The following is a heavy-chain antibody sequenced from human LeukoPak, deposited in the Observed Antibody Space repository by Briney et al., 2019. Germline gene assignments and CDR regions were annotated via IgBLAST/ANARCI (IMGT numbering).Heavy chain of an antibody. D-gene: IGHD1-7*01. CDR1: GYTFTSYG. CDR2: VSAYNGNT. Sequence: ASVKVSCKASGYTFTSYGISWVRQAPGQGLEWMGWVSAYNGNTKYAQNLQGRVTMTTDTSTNTAYMELRSLRSDDTAVYYCARDARGAGLELRKYDYWGQGTLVSVSS. J-gene: IGHJ4*02. V-gene: IGHV1-18*01. CDR3: ARDARGAGLELRKYDY.